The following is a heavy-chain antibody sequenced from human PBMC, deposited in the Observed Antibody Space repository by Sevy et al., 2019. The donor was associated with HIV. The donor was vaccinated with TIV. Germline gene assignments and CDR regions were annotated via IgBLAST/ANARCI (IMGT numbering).Heavy chain of an antibody. CDR3: AGGIMITVGGVQQIDY. V-gene: IGHV3-33*01. Sequence: GGSLRLSCAASGFPFSSYGMHWVRQAPGKGLEWVALIWYDGNNKNYADSVKGRFTISRDNSKNTVFLQMNSLRGEDTAFYYCAGGIMITVGGVQQIDYWGQGTLVTVSS. CDR1: GFPFSSYG. D-gene: IGHD3-16*01. J-gene: IGHJ4*02. CDR2: IWYDGNNK.